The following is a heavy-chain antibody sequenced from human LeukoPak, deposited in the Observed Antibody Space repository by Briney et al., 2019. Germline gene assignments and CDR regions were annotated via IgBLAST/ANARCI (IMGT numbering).Heavy chain of an antibody. J-gene: IGHJ4*02. CDR1: GYTFTDFY. CDR2: INPSGAST. V-gene: IGHV1-46*01. CDR3: ATLPYGGNSIVDY. D-gene: IGHD4-23*01. Sequence: ASVKVSCKASGYTFTDFYMNWVRQAPGQGLEWMGIINPSGASTSYAQKFQGRVTMTRDTSTSTVYMELSSLRSEDTAVYYCATLPYGGNSIVDYWGQGTLVTVSS.